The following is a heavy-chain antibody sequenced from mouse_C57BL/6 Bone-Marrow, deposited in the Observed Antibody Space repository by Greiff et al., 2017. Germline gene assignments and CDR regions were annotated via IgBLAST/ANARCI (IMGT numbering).Heavy chain of an antibody. CDR1: GYTFTSYW. CDR3: SGVVFAY. CDR2: IHPNSGST. Sequence: QVQLQQPGAELVKPGASVKLSCKASGYTFTSYWMNWVKQRPGQGLEWIGMIHPNSGSTNSNEKFKSKATLTVDKSSSPVYMQLSSLTSEYSAVYCCSGVVFAYWGQGTLVTVSA. V-gene: IGHV1-64*01. D-gene: IGHD1-1*02. J-gene: IGHJ3*01.